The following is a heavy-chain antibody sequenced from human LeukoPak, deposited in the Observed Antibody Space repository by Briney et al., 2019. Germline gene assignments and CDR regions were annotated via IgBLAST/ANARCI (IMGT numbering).Heavy chain of an antibody. J-gene: IGHJ4*02. D-gene: IGHD4-17*01. Sequence: GGSLRLSCAASGFTFSSYSMNWVRQAPGKGLEWVSSMISSSYIYYADSVKGRFTISRDNAKNSLYLQMYSLRAEDTAVYYCARDLGMDYGVDYWGQGTLVTVSS. CDR1: GFTFSSYS. V-gene: IGHV3-21*01. CDR2: MISSSYI. CDR3: ARDLGMDYGVDY.